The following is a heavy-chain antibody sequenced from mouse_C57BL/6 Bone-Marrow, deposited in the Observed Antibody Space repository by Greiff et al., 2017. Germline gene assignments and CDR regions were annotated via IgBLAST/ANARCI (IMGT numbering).Heavy chain of an antibody. CDR2: IYPGRGST. CDR1: GYTFTSYW. CDR3: ALQIYYGNLFAY. V-gene: IGHV1-55*01. J-gene: IGHJ3*01. Sequence: QVQLQQPGAELVKPGASVKMSCKASGYTFTSYWITWVKQRPGQGLEWIGDIYPGRGSTNYNEKFKSKATLTVDTSSSTAYMQLSSLTSEDSAVYYCALQIYYGNLFAYWGQGTLVTVSA. D-gene: IGHD2-1*01.